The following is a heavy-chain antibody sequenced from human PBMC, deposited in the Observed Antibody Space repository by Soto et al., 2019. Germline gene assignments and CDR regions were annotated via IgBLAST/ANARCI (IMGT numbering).Heavy chain of an antibody. D-gene: IGHD2-15*01. V-gene: IGHV2-26*01. J-gene: IGHJ4*02. CDR1: GFSLSNAGLG. Sequence: QVTLKESGPVLVKPTETLTLTCTVSGFSLSNAGLGVSWIRQPPGKALEWLAHIFSYDGRYYSRSLRDRLTISKDTSKSQVVLTMTNMDPVDTATYYCARAHDLYSIDCWGQGTLVTVSS. CDR2: IFSYDGR. CDR3: ARAHDLYSIDC.